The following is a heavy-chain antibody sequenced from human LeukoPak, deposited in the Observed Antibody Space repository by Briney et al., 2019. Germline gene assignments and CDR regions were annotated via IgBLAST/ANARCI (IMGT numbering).Heavy chain of an antibody. D-gene: IGHD2-15*01. V-gene: IGHV1-69*05. CDR1: GGTFSSYA. J-gene: IGHJ4*02. CDR3: ASGEVVASRPFFDY. Sequence: VASVKVSCKASGGTFSSYAISWVRQAPGQGLEWVGGIIPIFGTANYAQKFQGRVTITTDESTSTAYMELSSLRSEDTAVYYCASGEVVASRPFFDYWGQGTLVTVSS. CDR2: IIPIFGTA.